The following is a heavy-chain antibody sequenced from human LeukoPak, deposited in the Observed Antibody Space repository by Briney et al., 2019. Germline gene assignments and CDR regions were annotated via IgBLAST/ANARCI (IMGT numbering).Heavy chain of an antibody. CDR1: GFTFSSYG. J-gene: IGHJ5*02. D-gene: IGHD3-16*02. Sequence: GRSLRLSCAASGFTFSSYGMHWVRQAPGKGLEWVAVIWYDGSNKYYADSVKGRFTISRDNSKNTLYLQMNSLRAEDTAVYYCARDPLLDYDYVWGSYRWYNWFDPWGQGTLVTVSS. CDR2: IWYDGSNK. V-gene: IGHV3-33*01. CDR3: ARDPLLDYDYVWGSYRWYNWFDP.